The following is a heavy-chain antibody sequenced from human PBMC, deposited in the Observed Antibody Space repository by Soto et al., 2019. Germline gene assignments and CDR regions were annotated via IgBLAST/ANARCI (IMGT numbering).Heavy chain of an antibody. Sequence: SETLSLTCAVSGGSISRGGYSWSWIRQPPGKGLEWIGYIYHSGSTYYNPSLKRRVTISVDRPKNQFSLKLSSVTAAATAVYYCARVPSPSGQGTLVTVSS. CDR3: ARVPSP. CDR1: GGSISRGGYS. CDR2: IYHSGST. V-gene: IGHV4-30-2*01. J-gene: IGHJ5*02.